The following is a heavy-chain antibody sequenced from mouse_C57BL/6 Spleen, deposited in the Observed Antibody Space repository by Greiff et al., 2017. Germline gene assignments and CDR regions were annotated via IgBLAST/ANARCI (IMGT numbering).Heavy chain of an antibody. V-gene: IGHV5-12*01. CDR3: ARGYGKHDYAMDY. Sequence: EVKVEESGGGLVQPGGSLKLSCAASGFTFSDYYMYWVRQTPEKRLEWVAYISNGGGSTYYPATVKGRFTISRDKAKNTLYLQFSRLRAEDTAMYYCARGYGKHDYAMDYWGQGTSVTVSS. J-gene: IGHJ4*01. D-gene: IGHD2-1*01. CDR1: GFTFSDYY. CDR2: ISNGGGST.